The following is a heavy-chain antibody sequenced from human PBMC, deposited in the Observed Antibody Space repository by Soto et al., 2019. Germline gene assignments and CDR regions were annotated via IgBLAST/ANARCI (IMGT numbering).Heavy chain of an antibody. D-gene: IGHD5-18*01. V-gene: IGHV4-39*01. CDR1: GGSISSSSYY. J-gene: IGHJ4*02. CDR3: ARVDTAMVLASFDY. Sequence: SETLSLTCTVSGGSISSSSYYWGWIRQPPGKGLEWIGSIYYSGSTYYNPSLKSRVTISVDTSKNQFSLKLSSVTAADTAVYYCARVDTAMVLASFDYWGQGTLVTVSS. CDR2: IYYSGST.